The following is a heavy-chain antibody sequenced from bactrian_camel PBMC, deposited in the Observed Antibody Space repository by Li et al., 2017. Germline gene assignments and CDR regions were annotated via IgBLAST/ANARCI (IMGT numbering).Heavy chain of an antibody. CDR3: AASRADGSCQRRDLVTY. CDR2: IAEDGSV. Sequence: HVQLVESGGGSVQAGRSLTLSCTASGNATSSSCMGWFRQAPGKEREGVAAIAEDGSVAYGDSVVGRFTISQDNAKATVYLQMNSLAPEDTALYYCAASRADGSCQRRDLVTYWGQGTQVTVS. V-gene: IGHV3S53*01. J-gene: IGHJ4*01. CDR1: GNATSSSC. D-gene: IGHD2*01.